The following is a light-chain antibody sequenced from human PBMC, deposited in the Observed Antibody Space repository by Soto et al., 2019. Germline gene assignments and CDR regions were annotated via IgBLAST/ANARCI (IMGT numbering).Light chain of an antibody. J-gene: IGKJ1*01. CDR2: KAA. CDR1: DNIVHW. CDR3: QHYNSFSRT. V-gene: IGKV1-5*03. Sequence: DVQMTQSPSTLSASVGDRVAITWPASDNIVHWVAWYQQKPGKAPKLLIYKAANLADEVPSRFAGSGSGTDFTLTITRLQPDDFATYYCQHYNSFSRTFGQGTKVDIK.